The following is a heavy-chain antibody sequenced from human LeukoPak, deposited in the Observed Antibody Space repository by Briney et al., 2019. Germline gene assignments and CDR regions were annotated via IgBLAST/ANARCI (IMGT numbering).Heavy chain of an antibody. Sequence: GGSLRLSCAASGFTVSANYMSWVRQAPGKGLEWVSGISWNSGSIGYADSVKGRFTISRDNAKNSLYLQMNSLRAEDTGVYYCARDMIATLFDYWGQGTLVTVSS. CDR3: ARDMIATLFDY. J-gene: IGHJ4*02. CDR2: ISWNSGSI. CDR1: GFTVSANY. V-gene: IGHV3-11*04. D-gene: IGHD2-21*01.